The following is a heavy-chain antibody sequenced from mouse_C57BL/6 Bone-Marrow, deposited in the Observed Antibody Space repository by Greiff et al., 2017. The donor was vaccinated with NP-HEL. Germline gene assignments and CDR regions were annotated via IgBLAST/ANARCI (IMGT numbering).Heavy chain of an antibody. J-gene: IGHJ2*01. D-gene: IGHD1-1*01. Sequence: VQLQQPGAELVMPGASVKLSCKASGYTFTSYWMHWVKQRPGQGLEWIGEIDPSDSYTNYNQKFKGKSTLTVDKSSSTAYMQLSSLTSEDSAVYYCARRRTTVVVDYWGQGTTLTVSS. CDR1: GYTFTSYW. CDR3: ARRRTTVVVDY. CDR2: IDPSDSYT. V-gene: IGHV1-69*01.